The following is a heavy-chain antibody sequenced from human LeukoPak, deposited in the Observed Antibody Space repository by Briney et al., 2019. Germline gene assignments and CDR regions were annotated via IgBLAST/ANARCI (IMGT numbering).Heavy chain of an antibody. V-gene: IGHV4-4*02. Sequence: SETLSLTCAVSGVSITRSNWWTWVRQPPGKGLEWIGEISHSGNTNYNPSLKSRVTISLDKSKNQFSLRLISVTAADTATYYCARERINGYNYLDYWGQGILATVSS. CDR1: GVSITRSNW. J-gene: IGHJ4*02. CDR2: ISHSGNT. CDR3: ARERINGYNYLDY. D-gene: IGHD5-24*01.